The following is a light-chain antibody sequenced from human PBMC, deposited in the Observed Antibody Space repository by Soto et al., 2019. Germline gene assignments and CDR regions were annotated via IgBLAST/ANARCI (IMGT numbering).Light chain of an antibody. CDR3: QQSYSTLWT. CDR2: AAS. CDR1: PSISSY. J-gene: IGKJ1*01. Sequence: DIQMTQSPSSLSASVGDRVTITCRASPSISSYLNWYQQKPGKAPKPLIYAASSLQSGVPSRFSGSGSGTDFTLTISSLQPEDFATYYCQQSYSTLWTFGQGTKVEIK. V-gene: IGKV1-39*01.